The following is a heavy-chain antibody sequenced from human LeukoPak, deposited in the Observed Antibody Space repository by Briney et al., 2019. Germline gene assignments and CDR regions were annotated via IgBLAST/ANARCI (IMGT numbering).Heavy chain of an antibody. D-gene: IGHD2-15*01. CDR3: ARVGTLGCSGGSCYSGLLGLFDY. CDR1: GFTFSSYW. CDR2: IKQDGSEK. V-gene: IGHV3-7*01. Sequence: GGSLRLSCAASGFTFSSYWMSWVRQAPGKGLEWVANIKQDGSEKYYVDSVKGRFTISRDNAKNSLYLQMNSLRAEDTAVYYCARVGTLGCSGGSCYSGLLGLFDYWGQGTLVTVSS. J-gene: IGHJ4*02.